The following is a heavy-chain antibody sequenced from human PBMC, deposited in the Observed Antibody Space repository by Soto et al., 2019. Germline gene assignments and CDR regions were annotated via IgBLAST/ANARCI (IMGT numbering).Heavy chain of an antibody. D-gene: IGHD4-17*01. CDR1: GYTFTSYD. CDR2: MNPNSGNT. Sequence: QVQLVQSGAEVKKPGASVKVSCKASGYTFTSYDINWVRQATGQGLEYLGWMNPNSGNTAYVQKFQGRVTMTWDTSITTAYMELSSLRSEDTAVYFCARGIKYGAHSRWFDPWGQGTLVTVSS. V-gene: IGHV1-8*01. J-gene: IGHJ5*02. CDR3: ARGIKYGAHSRWFDP.